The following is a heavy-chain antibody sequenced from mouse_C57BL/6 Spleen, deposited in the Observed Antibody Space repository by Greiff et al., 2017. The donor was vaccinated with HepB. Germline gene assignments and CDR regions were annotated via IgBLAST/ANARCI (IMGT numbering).Heavy chain of an antibody. J-gene: IGHJ3*01. D-gene: IGHD2-12*01. CDR1: GYTFTSYW. V-gene: IGHV1-50*01. CDR2: IDPSDSYT. CDR3: ASFHYKRVRD. Sequence: QVQLQQPGAELVKPGASVKLSCKASGYTFTSYWMPWVKQRPGQGLEWIGEIDPSDSYTNYNQKFKGKATLTVDTSSSTAYMQLSSLTSEDSAVYYCASFHYKRVRDWGQGTLVTVSA.